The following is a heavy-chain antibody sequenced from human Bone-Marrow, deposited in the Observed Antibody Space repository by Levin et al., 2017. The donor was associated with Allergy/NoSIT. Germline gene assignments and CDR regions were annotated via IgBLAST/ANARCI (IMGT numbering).Heavy chain of an antibody. CDR2: MNPNSGNT. J-gene: IGHJ4*02. CDR3: ARGLGWYEYSGYDHMVGFDY. D-gene: IGHD5-12*01. CDR1: GYTFTSYD. Sequence: GGSLRLSCKASGYTFTSYDINWVRQAPGQGLEWMGWMNPNSGNTGYAQKFQGRVTMTRNNSISTAYMEMSSLRSEDTAAYYCARGLGWYEYSGYDHMVGFDYWGQGTLVTVSS. V-gene: IGHV1-8*01.